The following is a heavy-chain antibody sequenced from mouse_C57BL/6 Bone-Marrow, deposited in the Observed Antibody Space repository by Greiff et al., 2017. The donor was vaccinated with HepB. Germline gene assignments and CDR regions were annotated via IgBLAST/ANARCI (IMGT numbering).Heavy chain of an antibody. CDR3: AREGGSAYGSVFDY. Sequence: VQLQQSGAELMKPGASVKLSCKATGYTFTGYWIEWVKQRPGHGLEWIGEILPGSGSTNYNEKLKGKATFTADTASNTSYMQLSSLTTEDSAIYYCAREGGSAYGSVFDYWGQGTTLTVSS. V-gene: IGHV1-9*01. D-gene: IGHD1-1*01. CDR2: ILPGSGST. J-gene: IGHJ2*01. CDR1: GYTFTGYW.